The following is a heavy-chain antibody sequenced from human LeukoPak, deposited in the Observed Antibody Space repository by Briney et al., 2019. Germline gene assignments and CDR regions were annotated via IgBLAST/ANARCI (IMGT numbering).Heavy chain of an antibody. J-gene: IGHJ3*02. CDR3: ATELVGVFET. CDR2: MNPNSGNT. D-gene: IGHD1-26*01. CDR1: GYTFTSYD. Sequence: ASVKVSCKASGYTFTSYDINWVRQATGQGLEWMGWMNPNSGNTGYAQKFQGRVTITRNISISTAYMELSSLRSDDTAVYYCATELVGVFETWGQGTTVTVSS. V-gene: IGHV1-8*03.